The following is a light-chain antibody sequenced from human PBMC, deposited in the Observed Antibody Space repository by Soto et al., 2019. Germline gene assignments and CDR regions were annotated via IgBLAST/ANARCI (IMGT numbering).Light chain of an antibody. V-gene: IGLV1-40*01. CDR2: GNS. CDR1: SSNIGAGYD. J-gene: IGLJ2*01. Sequence: QSALTQPPSVSGAPGRRVTISCTGSSSNIGAGYDVHWYQQLPGTAPKLLIYGNSNRPSGVPDRFSGSKSGTSASLAITGLQAEDEADYYCQSYDSSLSAHVVFGGGTKVTVL. CDR3: QSYDSSLSAHVV.